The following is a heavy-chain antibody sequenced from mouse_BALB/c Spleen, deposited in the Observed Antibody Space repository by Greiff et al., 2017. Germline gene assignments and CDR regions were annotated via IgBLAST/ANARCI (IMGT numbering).Heavy chain of an antibody. CDR1: GFTFSSYA. Sequence: EVMLVESGGGLVKPGGSLKLSCAASGFTFSSYAMSWVRQTPEKRLEWVASISSGGSTYYPDSVKGRFTISRDNARNILYLQMSSLRSEDTAMYYCARGDWHYGSSRFDYWGQGTTLTVSS. CDR3: ARGDWHYGSSRFDY. CDR2: ISSGGST. J-gene: IGHJ2*01. D-gene: IGHD1-1*01. V-gene: IGHV5-6-5*01.